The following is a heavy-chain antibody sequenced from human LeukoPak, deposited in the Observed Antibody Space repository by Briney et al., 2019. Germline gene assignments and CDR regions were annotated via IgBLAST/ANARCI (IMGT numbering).Heavy chain of an antibody. J-gene: IGHJ5*02. CDR3: AKDRYGSGSDTP. CDR2: IRSDGSDK. Sequence: GGSLRLSCAASGFTFSAYGMHWVRQAPGKGLEWVAFIRSDGSDKQYGDSVKGRFTISRDNSKNTLFLQMNSLRAEDTAVYYCAKDRYGSGSDTPWGQGTLVTVSS. V-gene: IGHV3-30*02. D-gene: IGHD3-10*01. CDR1: GFTFSAYG.